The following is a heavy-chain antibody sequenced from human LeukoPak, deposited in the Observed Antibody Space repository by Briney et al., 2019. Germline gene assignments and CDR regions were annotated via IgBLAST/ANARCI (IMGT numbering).Heavy chain of an antibody. Sequence: SETLSLTCTVSGGSISTSSYYWGWIRQPPGKGLEWIGSIYYSGSTYYNPSLKSRVTISVDTSKNQFSLKLSSVTAADTAVYYCARACTLLWFGEFLYPYYFDYWGQGTLVTVSS. CDR3: ARACTLLWFGEFLYPYYFDY. CDR2: IYYSGST. CDR1: GGSISTSSYY. D-gene: IGHD3-10*01. J-gene: IGHJ4*02. V-gene: IGHV4-39*01.